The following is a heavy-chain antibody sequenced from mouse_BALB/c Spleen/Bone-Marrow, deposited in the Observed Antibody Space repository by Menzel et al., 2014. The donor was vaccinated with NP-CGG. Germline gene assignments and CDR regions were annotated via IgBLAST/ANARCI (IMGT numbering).Heavy chain of an antibody. CDR3: ARHNYRYDDYAMDY. CDR1: EYEFPSHD. CDR2: INSDGGST. D-gene: IGHD2-14*01. J-gene: IGHJ4*01. Sequence: EVKLVESGGGLVQPGESLKLSCESNEYEFPSHDMSWVRKTPEQRLELVAAINSDGGSTYYPDTMERRFIISRDNTKKTLYLQMSSLRSEDTALYYCARHNYRYDDYAMDYWGQGTSVTVSS. V-gene: IGHV5-2*03.